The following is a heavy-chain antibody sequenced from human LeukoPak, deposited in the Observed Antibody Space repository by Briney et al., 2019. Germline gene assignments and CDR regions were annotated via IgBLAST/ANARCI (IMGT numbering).Heavy chain of an antibody. CDR3: AVEDCSGGSCYSKDGYYYYGMDV. J-gene: IGHJ6*02. CDR1: GGTFSSYA. V-gene: IGHV1-69*01. D-gene: IGHD2-15*01. Sequence: GASVKVSCKASGGTFSSYAISWVRQAPGQGLEWMGGIIPIFGTANYAQKFQGRVTITADESTSTAYMELSSLRSEDTAVYYCAVEDCSGGSCYSKDGYYYYGMDVWGQGTTVTVSS. CDR2: IIPIFGTA.